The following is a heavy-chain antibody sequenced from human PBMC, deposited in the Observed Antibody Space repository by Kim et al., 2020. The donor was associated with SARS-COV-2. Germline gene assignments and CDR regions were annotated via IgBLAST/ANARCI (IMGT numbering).Heavy chain of an antibody. D-gene: IGHD3-10*01. V-gene: IGHV3-33*01. CDR1: GFTFSSYG. CDR3: ARDLGTMVRGVIIPGAFDI. CDR2: IWYDGSNK. Sequence: GGSLRLSCAASGFTFSSYGMHWVRQAPGKGLEWVAVIWYDGSNKYYADSVKGRFTISRDNSKNTLYLQMNSLRAEDTAVYYCARDLGTMVRGVIIPGAFDIWGQGTMVTVSS. J-gene: IGHJ3*02.